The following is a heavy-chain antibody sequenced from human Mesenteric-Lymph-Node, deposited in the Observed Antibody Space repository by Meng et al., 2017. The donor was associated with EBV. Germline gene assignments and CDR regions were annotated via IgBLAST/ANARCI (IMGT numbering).Heavy chain of an antibody. CDR1: GDTFSTHA. CDR2: IIPMFGTP. Sequence: VELVQAGAEVKKAGSSVKVSCKASGDTFSTHAINWVRQAPGQGLEWMGGIIPMFGTPTYSQKFQARVTITAHESPTTAYMELSSLRFEDTAVYYCAGGREETSTPDFDYWGQGTLVTVSS. D-gene: IGHD3-16*01. V-gene: IGHV1-69*01. J-gene: IGHJ4*02. CDR3: AGGREETSTPDFDY.